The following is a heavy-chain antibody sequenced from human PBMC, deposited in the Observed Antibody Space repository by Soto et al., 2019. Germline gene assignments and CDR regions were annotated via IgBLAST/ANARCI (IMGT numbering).Heavy chain of an antibody. CDR3: ARDRGYPDSFDT. J-gene: IGHJ3*02. V-gene: IGHV3-74*01. D-gene: IGHD3-10*01. CDR2: IGGGGFTT. CDR1: GFNFSPYW. Sequence: EVQLVGSGGGLVQPGESLRLSCAASGFNFSPYWMHWVRQAPGKGLEWISHIGGGGFTTIYADSVKGRFTISRDDAKSTLYLQMNSLGSEDTAVYYCARDRGYPDSFDTWGQGTVVTVSS.